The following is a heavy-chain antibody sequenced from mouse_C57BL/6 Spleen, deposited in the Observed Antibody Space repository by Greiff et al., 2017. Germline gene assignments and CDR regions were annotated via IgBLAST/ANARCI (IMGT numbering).Heavy chain of an antibody. Sequence: QVQLQQSGAELARPGASVKLSCKASGYTFTSYGISWVKQRTGQGLEWIGEIYPRSGNTYYNEKFKGKATLTADKSSSTAYMELRSLTSEDSAVYFCEGYYGSSVAWFAYWGQGTLVTVSA. CDR2: IYPRSGNT. CDR3: EGYYGSSVAWFAY. D-gene: IGHD1-1*01. CDR1: GYTFTSYG. V-gene: IGHV1-81*01. J-gene: IGHJ3*01.